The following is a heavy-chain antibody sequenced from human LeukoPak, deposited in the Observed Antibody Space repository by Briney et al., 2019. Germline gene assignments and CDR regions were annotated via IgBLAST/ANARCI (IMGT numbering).Heavy chain of an antibody. V-gene: IGHV3-23*01. J-gene: IGHJ4*02. CDR1: GFTFSNYA. CDR2: ISDTGAAT. Sequence: GGSLRLSCAASGFTFSNYAMSWVRQAPGKGLEWVSVISDTGAATDYADSVKGRFPISRDSSKNTLFLQMNSLRVEDTAVYYCANIPTYGGGDYWGQGTLVTVSS. CDR3: ANIPTYGGGDY. D-gene: IGHD4-17*01.